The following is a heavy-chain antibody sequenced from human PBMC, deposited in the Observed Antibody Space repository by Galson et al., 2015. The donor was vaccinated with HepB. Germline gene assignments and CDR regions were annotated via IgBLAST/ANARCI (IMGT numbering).Heavy chain of an antibody. V-gene: IGHV3-30*18. D-gene: IGHD2-21*02. CDR1: GFTFSTYD. Sequence: SLRLSCAASGFTFSTYDMQWVRQAPGKGLEWVALISFYVTNKLYADSVKGRITISRDNSKNTLYLQMNSLRVDDTAVYYCAKGRDPIDSWGQGTLVTVSS. CDR2: ISFYVTNK. CDR3: AKGRDPIDS. J-gene: IGHJ5*01.